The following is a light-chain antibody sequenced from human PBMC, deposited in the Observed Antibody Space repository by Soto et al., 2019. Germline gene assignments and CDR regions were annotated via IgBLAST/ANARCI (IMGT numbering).Light chain of an antibody. CDR1: QSVSSSY. J-gene: IGKJ2*03. CDR2: GAS. Sequence: EIVLTQSPGTLSLSPGERATLSCRASQSVSSSYFAWYQQKPGQAPRLLIYGASSRATGIPDRFSGSGSGTDFTLTICTLEPEDFAVYYCQQYGGSPYSFGQGTKLEIK. CDR3: QQYGGSPYS. V-gene: IGKV3-20*01.